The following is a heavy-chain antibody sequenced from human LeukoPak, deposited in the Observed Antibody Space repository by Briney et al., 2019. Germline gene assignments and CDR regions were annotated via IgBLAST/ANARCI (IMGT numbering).Heavy chain of an antibody. V-gene: IGHV3-23*01. J-gene: IGHJ4*02. CDR1: GFTFSSYA. CDR2: ISGSGGST. Sequence: PGGSLRLSCAASGFTFSSYAMSWARQAPGKGLEWVSAISGSGGSTYYADSVKGRFTISRDNSKNTLYRQMNSLRAEDTAVYYCAKLNDFWSGYSDYWGQGTLVTVSS. CDR3: AKLNDFWSGYSDY. D-gene: IGHD3-3*01.